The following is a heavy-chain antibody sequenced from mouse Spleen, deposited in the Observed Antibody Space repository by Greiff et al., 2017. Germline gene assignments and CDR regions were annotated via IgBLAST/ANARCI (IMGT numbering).Heavy chain of an antibody. CDR3: ARDGPWYFDV. V-gene: IGHV14-3*02. Sequence: EVKLQESGAELVKPGASVKLSCTASGFNIKDTYMHWVKQRPEQGLEWIGRIDPANGNTKYDPKFQGKATITADTSSNTAYLQLSSLTSEDTAVYYCARDGPWYFDVWGAGTTVTVSS. J-gene: IGHJ1*01. CDR2: IDPANGNT. D-gene: IGHD2-3*01. CDR1: GFNIKDTY.